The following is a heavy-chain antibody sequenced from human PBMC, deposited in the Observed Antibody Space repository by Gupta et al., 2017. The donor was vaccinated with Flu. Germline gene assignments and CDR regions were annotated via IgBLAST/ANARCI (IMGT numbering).Heavy chain of an antibody. V-gene: IGHV1-69*08. J-gene: IGHJ6*02. Sequence: QVQLVQSGAEVKKSGSSVKVSCKASGGTFSSYTISWVRQAPGQGLEWMGRIIPILGIANYAQKFQGRVTITADKSTSTAYMELSSLRSEDTAVYYCARDYPPIVVVPAASRRYYYYGMDVWGQGTTVTVSS. D-gene: IGHD2-2*01. CDR3: ARDYPPIVVVPAASRRYYYYGMDV. CDR2: IIPILGIA. CDR1: GGTFSSYT.